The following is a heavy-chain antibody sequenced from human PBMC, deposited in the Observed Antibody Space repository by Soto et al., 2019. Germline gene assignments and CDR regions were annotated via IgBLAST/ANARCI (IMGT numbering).Heavy chain of an antibody. CDR2: IYYSGST. J-gene: IGHJ4*02. V-gene: IGHV4-39*01. CDR3: ARQEISPDSTGYYYSFDS. CDR1: GGSITSTTYY. Sequence: SETLSLTCTVSGGSITSTTYYWGWIRQPPGKGLEWIGSIYYSGSTYYNPSLKSRVTMSVDTSKNQFSLKLSSVTAADTAVYYCARQEISPDSTGYYYSFDSGGGGALVPVP. D-gene: IGHD3-22*01.